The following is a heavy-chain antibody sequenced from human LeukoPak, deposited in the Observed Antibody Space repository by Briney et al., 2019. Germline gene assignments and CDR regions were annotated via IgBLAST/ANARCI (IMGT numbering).Heavy chain of an antibody. CDR2: IYHSGST. V-gene: IGHV4-4*02. CDR3: ARIKRYYYDSSGPYYFDY. CDR1: GGSIRSSNW. J-gene: IGHJ4*02. D-gene: IGHD3-22*01. Sequence: SETLSLTCAVSGGSIRSSNWWSWVRQPPGKGLEWIGEIYHSGSTNYNPSLKSRVTISVDTSKNQFSLKLSSVTAADTAVYYCARIKRYYYDSSGPYYFDYWGQGTLVTVSS.